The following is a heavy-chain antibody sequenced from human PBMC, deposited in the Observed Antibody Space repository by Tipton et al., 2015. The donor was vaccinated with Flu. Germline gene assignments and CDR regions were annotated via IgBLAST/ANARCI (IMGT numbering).Heavy chain of an antibody. V-gene: IGHV3-9*01. D-gene: IGHD1-14*01. CDR1: GFTFDTYA. CDR3: AKNNGPRSYKYGLDV. J-gene: IGHJ6*02. Sequence: RSLRLSCAASGFTFDTYAMHWVRPAPGKGLEWVSGISWNSDVDYADSVKGRFTISRDNAKNSLYLQMNSLRIEDTAFYYCAKNNGPRSYKYGLDVWGQGTTVTV. CDR2: ISWNSDV.